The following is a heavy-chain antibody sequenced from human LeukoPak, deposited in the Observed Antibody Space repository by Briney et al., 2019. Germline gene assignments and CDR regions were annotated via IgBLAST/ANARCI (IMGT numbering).Heavy chain of an antibody. CDR3: ARHLRWTTLDY. D-gene: IGHD3/OR15-3a*01. J-gene: IGHJ4*02. V-gene: IGHV4-4*07. CDR2: IYTSGST. Sequence: PSETLSLTCTVSGGSISYYYWSWIRQPAGKGLEWIGRIYTSGSTNYNPSLTSRVTMSVDTSKNQFSLKLSSVTAADTAVYYCARHLRWTTLDYWGQGTLVTVSS. CDR1: GGSISYYY.